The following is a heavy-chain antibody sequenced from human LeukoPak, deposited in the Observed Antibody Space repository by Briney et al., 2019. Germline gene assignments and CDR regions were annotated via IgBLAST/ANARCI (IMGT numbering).Heavy chain of an antibody. Sequence: SETLSLTCAVYGGSFSGYYWSWIRQPPGKGLEWIGEINHSGSTNYNPSLKSRVTISVDTSKNQFSLKLSSVTAADTAVYYCARQIAVAGTQWFDPWGQGTLVTVSS. J-gene: IGHJ5*02. CDR1: GGSFSGYY. V-gene: IGHV4-34*01. CDR2: INHSGST. CDR3: ARQIAVAGTQWFDP. D-gene: IGHD6-19*01.